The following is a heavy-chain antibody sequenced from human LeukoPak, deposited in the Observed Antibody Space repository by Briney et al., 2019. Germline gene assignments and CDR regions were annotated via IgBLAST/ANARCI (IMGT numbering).Heavy chain of an antibody. CDR1: GYTFTSYD. CDR2: MNPNSGNT. J-gene: IGHJ5*02. V-gene: IGHV1-8*03. Sequence: ASVKVSCKASGYTFTSYDINWVRQATGQRLEWMGWMNPNSGNTGYAQKFQGRVTITRNTSISTAYMELSSLRSEDTAVYYCARARPYYDFWSGYSPWGQGTLVTASS. D-gene: IGHD3-3*01. CDR3: ARARPYYDFWSGYSP.